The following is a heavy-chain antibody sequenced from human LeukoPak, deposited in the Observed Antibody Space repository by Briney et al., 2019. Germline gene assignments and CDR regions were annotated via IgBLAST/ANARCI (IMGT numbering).Heavy chain of an antibody. CDR1: GFTFSSYA. CDR3: ARDLQYQLDY. Sequence: PGGSLRLSCAASGFTFSSYAMHWVRQAPGKGLEYVSAISSNGGSTYYANSVKGRFTISRDNSKNTLYLQMGSLRAEDMAVYYCARDLQYQLDYWGQGTLVTVSS. D-gene: IGHD2-2*01. V-gene: IGHV3-64*01. CDR2: ISSNGGST. J-gene: IGHJ4*02.